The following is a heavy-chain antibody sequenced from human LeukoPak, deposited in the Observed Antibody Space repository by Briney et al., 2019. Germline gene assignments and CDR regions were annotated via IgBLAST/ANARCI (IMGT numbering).Heavy chain of an antibody. V-gene: IGHV1-69*01. CDR1: GGTFSSYA. D-gene: IGHD2-21*01. Sequence: SVKVSCKASGGTFSSYAISWVRQAPGQGLEWMGGIFPIFGTANYAQKFQGRVTITAGESTSTAYMELSSLRSEDTAVYYCARVRYQVVVIAYDAFDIWGQGTMVTVSS. CDR3: ARVRYQVVVIAYDAFDI. J-gene: IGHJ3*02. CDR2: IFPIFGTA.